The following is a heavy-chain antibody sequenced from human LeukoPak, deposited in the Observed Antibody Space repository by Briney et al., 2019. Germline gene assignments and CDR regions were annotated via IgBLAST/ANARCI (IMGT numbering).Heavy chain of an antibody. J-gene: IGHJ6*03. CDR1: GAFLTTTY. Sequence: SQTLSLTRILSGAFLTTTYWSWVRPPPGRGLEWIGYIYYIGSTYFNPSLRSRVPRSLDTPKNQFSLKRGSVTVADAAGFSWGGVVGMNSAPAAIRYYYYYYLDVWGKGTTVTVSS. CDR3: GGVVGMNSAPAAIRYYYYYYLDV. CDR2: IYYIGST. D-gene: IGHD2-2*02. V-gene: IGHV4-59*06.